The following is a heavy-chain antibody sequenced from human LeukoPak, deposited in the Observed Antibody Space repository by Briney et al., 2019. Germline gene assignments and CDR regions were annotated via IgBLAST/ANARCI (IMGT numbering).Heavy chain of an antibody. V-gene: IGHV3-30*02. D-gene: IGHD6-19*01. Sequence: GGSLRLSCAASGFIFSISDMDWGRQAPGKGPQWVAFISYDGSKKHCADSVQGRCTISRDNSKNTLYLQMNSLRAEDTAVYYCAKSIAVAEGNGGFDYWGQGTLVTVSS. J-gene: IGHJ4*02. CDR1: GFIFSISD. CDR3: AKSIAVAEGNGGFDY. CDR2: ISYDGSKK.